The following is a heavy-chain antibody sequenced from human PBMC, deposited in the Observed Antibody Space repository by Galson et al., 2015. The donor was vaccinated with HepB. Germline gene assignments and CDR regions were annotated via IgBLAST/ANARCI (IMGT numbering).Heavy chain of an antibody. CDR3: AIFRRGSGSYSH. V-gene: IGHV3-21*01. D-gene: IGHD3-10*01. Sequence: SLRLSCAASGFTFSSYSTNWVRQAPGKGLEWVSSISSSSSYIYYADSVKGRFTISRDNAKNSLYLQMNSLRAEDTAVYYCAIFRRGSGSYSHWGQGTLVTVSS. CDR1: GFTFSSYS. J-gene: IGHJ4*02. CDR2: ISSSSSYI.